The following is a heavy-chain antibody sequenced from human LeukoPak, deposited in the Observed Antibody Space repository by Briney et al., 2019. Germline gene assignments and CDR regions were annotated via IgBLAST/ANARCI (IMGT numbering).Heavy chain of an antibody. V-gene: IGHV3-21*01. CDR1: GFTFSSYS. Sequence: PGGSLRLSRAASGFTFSSYSMNWVRQAPGKGLEWVSSISSSSSYIYYADSVKGRFTISRDNAKNSLYLQMNSLRAEDTAVYYCARDTGYCSGGSCYSFTYWGQGTLVTVSS. J-gene: IGHJ4*02. CDR2: ISSSSSYI. CDR3: ARDTGYCSGGSCYSFTY. D-gene: IGHD2-15*01.